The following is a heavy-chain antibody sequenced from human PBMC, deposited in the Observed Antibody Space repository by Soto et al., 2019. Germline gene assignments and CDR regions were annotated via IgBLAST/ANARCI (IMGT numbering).Heavy chain of an antibody. CDR2: ISAYNGNT. J-gene: IGHJ3*02. Sequence: SVYVSCTASGYTFTSYGISWVLQAPGQGLEWMGWISAYNGNTNYAQKLQGRVTMTTDTSTSTAYMELRSLRSDDTAVYYCGRDGAMGGAFEIWGQGTMVSVSS. CDR1: GYTFTSYG. D-gene: IGHD2-2*01. V-gene: IGHV1-18*01. CDR3: GRDGAMGGAFEI.